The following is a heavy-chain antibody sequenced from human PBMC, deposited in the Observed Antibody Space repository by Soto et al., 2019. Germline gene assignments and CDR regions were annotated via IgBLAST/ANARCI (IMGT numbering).Heavy chain of an antibody. CDR2: IYYSGST. V-gene: IGHV4-39*01. Sequence: LSLSGTVCSGAVISSSYYLGWIPQPPGKGLEWIGSIYYSGSTYYNPSLKSRVTISVDTSKNQFSLKLSSVTAADTALYYCARRPLMYYGMDVWGQGTTVTVSS. J-gene: IGHJ6*02. CDR1: SGAVISSSYY. CDR3: ARRPLMYYGMDV.